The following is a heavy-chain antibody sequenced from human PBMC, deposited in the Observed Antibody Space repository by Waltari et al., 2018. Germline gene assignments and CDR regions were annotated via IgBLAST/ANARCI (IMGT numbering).Heavy chain of an antibody. D-gene: IGHD3-22*01. CDR2: IYYSGST. CDR1: GGSIRSSSYH. CDR3: ARTRTTSSYLQYYYYMDV. Sequence: QLQLQESGPRLVKPSETLSLTCSVSGGSIRSSSYHWGWIRQSPGKGLEWIGSIYYSGSTYYNPSLKSRVTISVDTFKKQISLRLTSVTAADTAVYYCARTRTTSSYLQYYYYMDVWGRGTTVTISS. V-gene: IGHV4-39*07. J-gene: IGHJ6*03.